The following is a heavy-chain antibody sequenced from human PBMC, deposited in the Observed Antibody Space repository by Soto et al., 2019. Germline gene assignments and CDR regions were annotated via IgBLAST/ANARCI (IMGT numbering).Heavy chain of an antibody. CDR2: IKSKSDGERT. D-gene: IGHD2-2*03. V-gene: IGHV3-15*01. J-gene: IGHJ4*02. CDR1: GFTFSNAW. CDR3: TTVGPWMAY. Sequence: EVQLVESGGGLVKPGGSLRLSCAASGFTFSNAWMSWVRQAPGKGLEWVGRIKSKSDGERTDYAAPVKGRFTISRDDSENILYLQMYSLKTEDTAVYYCTTVGPWMAYWGQGTLVTVSS.